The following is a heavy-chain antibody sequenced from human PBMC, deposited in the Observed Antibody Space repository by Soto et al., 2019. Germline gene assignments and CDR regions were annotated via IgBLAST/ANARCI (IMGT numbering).Heavy chain of an antibody. Sequence: PGGSLRLSCAASGFTFSSYWMHWVRQAPGKGLVWVSRINSDGRSTSYADSVKGRFTISRDNAKNTLYLQMNSLRAEDTAVYYCAREYYDFWSGYREYYYYGMDVWGQGTTVTVSS. CDR2: INSDGRST. V-gene: IGHV3-74*01. CDR3: AREYYDFWSGYREYYYYGMDV. D-gene: IGHD3-3*01. CDR1: GFTFSSYW. J-gene: IGHJ6*02.